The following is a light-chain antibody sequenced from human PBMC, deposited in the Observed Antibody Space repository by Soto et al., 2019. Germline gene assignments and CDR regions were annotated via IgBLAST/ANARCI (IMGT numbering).Light chain of an antibody. CDR1: QSVRSSY. Sequence: PGERATLSCRASQSVRSSYLAWYQQKPGQAPRLLIQGASSRATGIPDRFSGSGSGTDFTLTINRLEPEDFAVYYCQQYGGMWTFGQGTKVDIK. V-gene: IGKV3-20*01. CDR2: GAS. CDR3: QQYGGMWT. J-gene: IGKJ1*01.